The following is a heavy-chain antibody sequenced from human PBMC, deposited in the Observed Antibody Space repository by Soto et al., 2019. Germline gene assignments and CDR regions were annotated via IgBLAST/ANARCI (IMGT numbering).Heavy chain of an antibody. Sequence: QVQLQESGPGLVKPSQTLSLTCTVSGGSISSGGYYWSWIRQHPGKGLEWIGYIYYSGSTYYNPSLKSRVTISVDTSKNQFSLKLSSVTAADTAVYYCARSPPNCSGGSCYSGHYYGMDVWGQGTTVTVSS. D-gene: IGHD2-15*01. CDR1: GGSISSGGYY. V-gene: IGHV4-31*03. J-gene: IGHJ6*02. CDR2: IYYSGST. CDR3: ARSPPNCSGGSCYSGHYYGMDV.